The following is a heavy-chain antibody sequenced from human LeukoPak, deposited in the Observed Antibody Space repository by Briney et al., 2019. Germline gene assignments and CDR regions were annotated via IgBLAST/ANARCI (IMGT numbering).Heavy chain of an antibody. CDR2: ISACSGNT. J-gene: IGHJ4*02. CDR1: GSTFTSSG. CDR3: AREVAPAGGYFDY. Sequence: APVKASSKASGSTFTSSGISRVRQAPGPRLEWRGWISACSGNTNYAQKLQGRVTITTDTSTSTAYMELRSLRSDDAAVYYGAREVAPAGGYFDYWGQGTLVTVSS. D-gene: IGHD3-22*01. V-gene: IGHV1-18*01.